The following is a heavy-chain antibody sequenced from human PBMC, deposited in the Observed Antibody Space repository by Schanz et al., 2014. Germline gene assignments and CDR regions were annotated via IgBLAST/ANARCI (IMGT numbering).Heavy chain of an antibody. CDR3: ARAPPLVRGIAGWFGP. Sequence: EVHLVESGGGLFQPGGSLRLSCAASGFNFITFAMSWVRQAPGKGPEWVSAIGGDASRTYYADSVKGRFTISRDNSKSTLYLQMNSLRADDTAVYYCARAPPLVRGIAGWFGPWGQGSLVTVSS. V-gene: IGHV3-23*04. CDR1: GFNFITFA. D-gene: IGHD3-10*01. J-gene: IGHJ5*02. CDR2: IGGDASRT.